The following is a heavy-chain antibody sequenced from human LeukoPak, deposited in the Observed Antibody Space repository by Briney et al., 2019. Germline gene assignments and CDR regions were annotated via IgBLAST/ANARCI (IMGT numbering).Heavy chain of an antibody. D-gene: IGHD2-15*01. J-gene: IGHJ4*02. CDR2: IRGYNGNT. CDR1: GYTFTSYG. Sequence: ASLKDSCKASGYTFTSYGISWVRQTPGQGLEWMGWIRGYNGNTNYAQKLQGRVTMTTDTTTSTAYMELRSLRSDDTAVYYCARLGSSFFDYWGQGTLVTVSS. V-gene: IGHV1-18*01. CDR3: ARLGSSFFDY.